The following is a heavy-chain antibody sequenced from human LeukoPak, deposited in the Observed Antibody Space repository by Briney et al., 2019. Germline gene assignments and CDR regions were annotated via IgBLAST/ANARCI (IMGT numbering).Heavy chain of an antibody. J-gene: IGHJ4*02. CDR1: GLTFSSHW. CDR2: ITNDGSST. Sequence: GGSLRLSCAASGLTFSSHWMHWVRQAPGKGLVWVSRITNDGSSTTYADSVKGRSTIFRDNAKNTLYLQMNSLRAEDTAVYYCVRDLGGRSGHWGQGTLVTVSS. V-gene: IGHV3-74*01. CDR3: VRDLGGRSGH. D-gene: IGHD1-26*01.